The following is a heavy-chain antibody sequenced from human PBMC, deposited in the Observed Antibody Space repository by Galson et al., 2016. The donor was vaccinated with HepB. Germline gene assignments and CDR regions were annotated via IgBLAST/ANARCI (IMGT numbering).Heavy chain of an antibody. CDR2: ISGPGWST. J-gene: IGHJ4*02. CDR1: GFTFSSYA. Sequence: SLRLSCAASGFTFSSYAMSWVRQAPGKGLKWVSAISGPGWSTFYADSVKGRFTISRDNSKNTLYLEMNSLRADDTAGYYCAKDHGGSGWYDYFDYWGQGTLVTVSS. V-gene: IGHV3-23*01. D-gene: IGHD6-19*01. CDR3: AKDHGGSGWYDYFDY.